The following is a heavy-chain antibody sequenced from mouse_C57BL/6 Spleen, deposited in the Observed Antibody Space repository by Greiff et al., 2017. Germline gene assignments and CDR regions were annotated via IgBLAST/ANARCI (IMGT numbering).Heavy chain of an antibody. V-gene: IGHV5-4*01. CDR1: GFTFSSYA. D-gene: IGHD1-1*01. CDR2: ISDGGSYT. J-gene: IGHJ1*03. Sequence: EVKLMESGGGLVKPGGSLKLSCAASGFTFSSYAMSWVRQTPETRLEWVATISDGGSYTYYPDNVKGRFTISRDNAKNNLYLQMSHLKSEDTAMYYCAREDYGSSYVVWGTGTTVTVSS. CDR3: AREDYGSSYVV.